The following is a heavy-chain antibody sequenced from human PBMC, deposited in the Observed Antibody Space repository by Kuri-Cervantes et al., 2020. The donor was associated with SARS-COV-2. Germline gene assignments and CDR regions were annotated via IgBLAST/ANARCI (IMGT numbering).Heavy chain of an antibody. CDR1: GFTFSNAW. CDR3: TTGYYYDSSGYFNYWYFNL. CDR2: IKSKTDGGTT. V-gene: IGHV3-15*01. J-gene: IGHJ2*01. Sequence: GESLKISCAASGFTFSNAWMSWVRQAPGKGLEWVGRIKSKTDGGTTDNAAPVKGRFTISRDDSKNTLYLQMNSLKTEDTAVYYCTTGYYYDSSGYFNYWYFNLWGRGTLVTVSS. D-gene: IGHD3-22*01.